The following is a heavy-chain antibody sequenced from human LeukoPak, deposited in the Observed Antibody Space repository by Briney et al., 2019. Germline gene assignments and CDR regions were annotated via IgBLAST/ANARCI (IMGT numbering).Heavy chain of an antibody. CDR3: ARGLLYSSSFPY. J-gene: IGHJ4*02. D-gene: IGHD6-6*01. CDR1: GYTFTSYD. Sequence: ASVKVSCKASGYTFTSYDINWVRQATGQGLEWMGWMNPNSGNTGYAQKFQGRVTITRNTSISTAYMELSSLRSEDTAVYYCARGLLYSSSFPYWGQGTLVTGSS. V-gene: IGHV1-8*03. CDR2: MNPNSGNT.